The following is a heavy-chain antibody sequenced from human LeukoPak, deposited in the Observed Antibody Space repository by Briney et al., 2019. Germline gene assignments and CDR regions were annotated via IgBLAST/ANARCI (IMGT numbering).Heavy chain of an antibody. CDR1: GGSISSYY. Sequence: KPSETLSLTRTVSGGSISSYYWSWIRQPPGKGLEWIGYIYYSGSTNYNPSLKSRVTISVDTSKNQFSLKLSSVTAADTAVYYCARENCSGGSCYGGGAFDIWGQGTMVTVSS. CDR2: IYYSGST. D-gene: IGHD2-15*01. CDR3: ARENCSGGSCYGGGAFDI. J-gene: IGHJ3*02. V-gene: IGHV4-59*01.